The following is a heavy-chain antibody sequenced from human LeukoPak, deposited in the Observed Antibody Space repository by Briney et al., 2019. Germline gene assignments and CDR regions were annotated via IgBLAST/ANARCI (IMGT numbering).Heavy chain of an antibody. V-gene: IGHV1-69*04. CDR3: ARDHCSPGTCLGGH. CDR1: GYTFTSYG. CDR2: IIPSLDAA. Sequence: SVKVSCKASGYTFTSYGISWVRQAPGQGLEWIGRIIPSLDAANYAQKFQGRVTLSVDRDTATTYMEVTSLRSEDTAIFYCARDHCSPGTCLGGHWGQGTLVTVSS. D-gene: IGHD2-15*01. J-gene: IGHJ4*02.